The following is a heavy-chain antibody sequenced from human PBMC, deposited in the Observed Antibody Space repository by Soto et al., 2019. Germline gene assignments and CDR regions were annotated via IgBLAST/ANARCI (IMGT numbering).Heavy chain of an antibody. J-gene: IGHJ1*01. V-gene: IGHV3-23*01. D-gene: IGHD6-6*01. CDR3: AKMGGGNLSKLFHV. CDR2: FTAAGRNT. CDR1: GFTFSDFA. Sequence: GGSLRLSCAASGFTFSDFAMSWVRKAPGKGLEWVSTFTAAGRNTFYADSAKGRFTISRDNSKSTLYLHVNSLRVDDTAVYYCAKMGGGNLSKLFHVWGHGTLVTVSS.